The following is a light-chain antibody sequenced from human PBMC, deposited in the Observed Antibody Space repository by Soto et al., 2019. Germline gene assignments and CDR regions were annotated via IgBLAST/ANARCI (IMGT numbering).Light chain of an antibody. Sequence: EVVLTQSPGTLSLSPGESATLSCRASQSVYINSLAWYQHKRGRAPRLLIYGASTRATAVPDRFTGSGSGTEFALTISSLEPEDAAVYYCQQYGDSPFTFGPGTKVDIK. J-gene: IGKJ3*01. CDR3: QQYGDSPFT. CDR2: GAS. V-gene: IGKV3-20*01. CDR1: QSVYINS.